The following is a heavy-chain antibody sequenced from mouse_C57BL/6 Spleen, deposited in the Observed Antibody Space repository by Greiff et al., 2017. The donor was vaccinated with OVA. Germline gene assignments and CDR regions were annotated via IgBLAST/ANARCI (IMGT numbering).Heavy chain of an antibody. J-gene: IGHJ3*01. CDR1: GFTITDYY. D-gene: IGHD1-1*01. Sequence: VQLKQSGAELVRPGASVKLSCTASGFTITDYYMHWVKQRPEQGLEWIGRIDPEDGDTEYAPKFQGKATMTADTSSNTAYLQLSSLTSEDTAVYYCTPTTVVARGFAYWGQGTLVTVSA. CDR2: IDPEDGDT. CDR3: TPTTVVARGFAY. V-gene: IGHV14-1*01.